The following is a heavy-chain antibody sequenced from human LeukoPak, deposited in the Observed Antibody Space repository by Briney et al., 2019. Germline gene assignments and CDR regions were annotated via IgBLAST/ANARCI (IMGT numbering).Heavy chain of an antibody. Sequence: GESLKISCQASGYSFSAFYIGWVRQMPGKGLEWMGIVYPGDSHTRYNPSFEGQVTVSADKSVTTVYLQWSSLKASDTAMYYCARLPTYHSSGYSPGFDSWGQGTLVTVSS. V-gene: IGHV5-51*01. CDR2: VYPGDSHT. D-gene: IGHD3-22*01. CDR1: GYSFSAFY. CDR3: ARLPTYHSSGYSPGFDS. J-gene: IGHJ4*02.